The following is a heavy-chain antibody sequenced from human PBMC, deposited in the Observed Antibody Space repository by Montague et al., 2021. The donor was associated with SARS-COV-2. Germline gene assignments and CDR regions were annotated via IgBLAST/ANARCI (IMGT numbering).Heavy chain of an antibody. CDR3: ARGGSWLYYFDY. V-gene: IGHV6-1*01. J-gene: IGHJ4*02. D-gene: IGHD6-13*01. CDR2: TYYRPKWYN. Sequence: CAISGDSVSSNSAARNWIRHSSSRGPEWLGRTYYRPKWYNDYAVSVKSRITINPDTSKNQFSLQLNSVTPEDTAVYYCARGGSWLYYFDYWGQGTLVTVSS. CDR1: GDSVSSNSAA.